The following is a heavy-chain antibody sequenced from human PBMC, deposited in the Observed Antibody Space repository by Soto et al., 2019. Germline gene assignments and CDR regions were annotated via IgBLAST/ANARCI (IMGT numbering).Heavy chain of an antibody. CDR3: SVSSGWSPL. V-gene: IGHV3-23*01. CDR1: GFTFSSYA. J-gene: IGHJ4*02. D-gene: IGHD6-19*01. CDR2: ISVSGGST. Sequence: GGSLRLSCAASGFTFSSYAMSWVRQAPGKGLEWLSGISVSGGSTFNADSVKGRFTISRDNSKNTLYLQMNSLRAEDTAVYYCSVSSGWSPLWGQGTLVTVS.